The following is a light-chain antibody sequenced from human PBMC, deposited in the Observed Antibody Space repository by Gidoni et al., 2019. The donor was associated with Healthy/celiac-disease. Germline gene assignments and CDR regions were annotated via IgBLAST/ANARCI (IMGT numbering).Light chain of an antibody. CDR1: QSISSY. CDR3: QQSYSTPGT. CDR2: ASS. J-gene: IGKJ1*01. Sequence: DIQMTQSPSSLSASVGDRVTITCRASQSISSYFNWYQQKPGKAPMLLIAASSSLQSGVPSMFSGSGSGTDFTLTISSLQPEYFATYYRQQSYSTPGTFGQGTKVEIK. V-gene: IGKV1-39*01.